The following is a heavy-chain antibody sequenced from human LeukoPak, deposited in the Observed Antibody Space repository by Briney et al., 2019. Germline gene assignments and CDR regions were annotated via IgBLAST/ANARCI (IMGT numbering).Heavy chain of an antibody. CDR3: AKEAGYCSSTSCAAVDY. V-gene: IGHV3-23*01. CDR2: ISGSGGST. Sequence: GSLRLSCAASGFTFSSYAMSWVRQAPGKGLEWVSAISGSGGSTYYADSVKGRFTISRDNSKNTLYLQMNSLRAEDTAVYYCAKEAGYCSSTSCAAVDYWGQGTLVTVSS. J-gene: IGHJ4*02. D-gene: IGHD2-2*03. CDR1: GFTFSSYA.